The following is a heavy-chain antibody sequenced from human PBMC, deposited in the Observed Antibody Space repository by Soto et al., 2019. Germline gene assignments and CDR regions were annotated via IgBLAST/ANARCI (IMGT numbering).Heavy chain of an antibody. CDR2: IYYSGIT. CDR1: GFSIRNSSYY. Sequence: PSETLSLTCPVSGFSIRNSSYYWGWIRRPPGKGLEWIGTIYYSGITYYNPSLKSRVTISVDTSKSQFSLKLTSVTAADTAVYYCARHGSNWGQGTLVTVSS. V-gene: IGHV4-39*01. J-gene: IGHJ4*02. CDR3: ARHGSN.